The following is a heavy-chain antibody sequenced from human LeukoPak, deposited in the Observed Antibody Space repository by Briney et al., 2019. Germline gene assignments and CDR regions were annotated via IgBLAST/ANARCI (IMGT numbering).Heavy chain of an antibody. J-gene: IGHJ6*02. V-gene: IGHV1-69*13. CDR1: GGTFISYA. D-gene: IGHD5-12*01. CDR2: IIPIFGTA. CDR3: ARVPDIVATTYYYYGMDV. Sequence: SVKVSCKASGGTFISYAISWVRQAPGQGLEWMGGIIPIFGTANYAQKFQGRVTITADESTSTAYMELSSLRSEDTAVYYCARVPDIVATTYYYYGMDVWGQGTTVTVSS.